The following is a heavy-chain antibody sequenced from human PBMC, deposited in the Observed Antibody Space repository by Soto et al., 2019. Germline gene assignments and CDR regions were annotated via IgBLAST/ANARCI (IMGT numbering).Heavy chain of an antibody. D-gene: IGHD6-13*01. CDR1: GFTFGDYA. V-gene: IGHV3-49*05. J-gene: IGHJ4*02. CDR2: IRSKAYGGTT. Sequence: EVQLVESGGGLVKPGRSLRLSCTASGFTFGDYAMSWFRQAPGKGLEWVGFIRSKAYGGTTEYAASVKGRFTISRDDSKSIAYLQMNSLKTEDTAVYYCSSGGSSSWYGEFDYWGQGTLVTVSS. CDR3: SSGGSSSWYGEFDY.